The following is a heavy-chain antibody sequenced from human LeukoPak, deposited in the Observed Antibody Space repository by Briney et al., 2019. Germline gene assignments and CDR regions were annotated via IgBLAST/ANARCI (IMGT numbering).Heavy chain of an antibody. CDR2: IRPYNGNT. V-gene: IGHV1-18*01. CDR1: GYTFTSYG. J-gene: IGHJ3*02. Sequence: ASVKVSCKASGYTFTSYGINWVRQAPGQGLEWMGWIRPYNGNTNYAQNLQGRVTMTTDTSTRTAYMEVRGLRSDDTAVYYCARDVAPGTASRDDAFDIWGQGTMVTVSS. D-gene: IGHD3-10*01. CDR3: ARDVAPGTASRDDAFDI.